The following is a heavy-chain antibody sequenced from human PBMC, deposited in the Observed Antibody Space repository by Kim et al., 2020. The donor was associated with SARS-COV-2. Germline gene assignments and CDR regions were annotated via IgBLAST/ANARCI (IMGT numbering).Heavy chain of an antibody. Sequence: GGPYNPPTLKSRVTLAVDTSRNQFSLKLSAVTAADTAVYYCARGSLPFDYWGQGTLVTVSS. J-gene: IGHJ4*02. V-gene: IGHV4-39*01. CDR2: GGP. CDR3: ARGSLPFDY.